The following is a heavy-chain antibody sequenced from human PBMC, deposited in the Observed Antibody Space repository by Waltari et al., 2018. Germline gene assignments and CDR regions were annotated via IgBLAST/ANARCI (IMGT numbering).Heavy chain of an antibody. J-gene: IGHJ4*02. Sequence: QVQLVQSGAEVKKPGASVKVSCKASGYTFTSYAMHWVRQAPGQRLAWMGWINAGNGNTKDSQKFQGRVTITRDTSASTAYMELSRLRSEDTAVYYCARVRGVIAARAFDYWGQGTLVTVSS. V-gene: IGHV1-3*01. D-gene: IGHD6-6*01. CDR1: GYTFTSYA. CDR2: INAGNGNT. CDR3: ARVRGVIAARAFDY.